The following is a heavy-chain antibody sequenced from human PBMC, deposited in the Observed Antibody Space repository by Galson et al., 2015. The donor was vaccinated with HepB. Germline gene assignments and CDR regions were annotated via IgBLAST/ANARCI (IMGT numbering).Heavy chain of an antibody. CDR1: GYTFAAYG. CDR3: ARGVEVSESDFMDF. J-gene: IGHJ4*02. Sequence: TVKVSCKASGYTFAAYGVTCVRQATGQGLGWMGWINPYNRKTDYAQKLQGRITMTTDTSTSTTYMELMSLSSDDTAVDYCARGVEVSESDFMDFWGQGTLVTVSS. V-gene: IGHV1-18*04. CDR2: INPYNRKT. D-gene: IGHD5/OR15-5a*01.